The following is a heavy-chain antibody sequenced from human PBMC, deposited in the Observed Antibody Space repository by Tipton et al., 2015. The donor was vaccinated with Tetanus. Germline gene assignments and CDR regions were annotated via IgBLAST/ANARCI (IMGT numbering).Heavy chain of an antibody. CDR2: ISAYNGNT. CDR1: GYTFTSYG. CDR3: ARTMVGQWLVPGEFDP. Sequence: QVQPVQSGAEVKKPGASVKVSCKASGYTFTSYGISWVRQAPGQGLEWMGWISAYNGNTNYAQKLQGRVTMTTDTSTSTAYMELRSLRSDDTAVYYCARTMVGQWLVPGEFDPWGQGTLVTVSS. D-gene: IGHD6-19*01. V-gene: IGHV1-18*04. J-gene: IGHJ5*02.